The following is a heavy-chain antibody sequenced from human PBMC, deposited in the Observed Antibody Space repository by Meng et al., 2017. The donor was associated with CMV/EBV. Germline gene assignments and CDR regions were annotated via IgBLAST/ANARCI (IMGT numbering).Heavy chain of an antibody. CDR1: GFTFSSYG. V-gene: IGHV3-30*02. CDR3: AKDYSPYCSSTSCYGYFDY. D-gene: IGHD2-2*01. Sequence: GESLKISCAASGFTFSSYGMHWVRQAPGKGLEWVAFIRYDGSNKYYADSVKGRFTISRDNSKNTLYLQMNSLRAEDTAVYYCAKDYSPYCSSTSCYGYFDYWGQGTLVTVS. CDR2: IRYDGSNK. J-gene: IGHJ4*02.